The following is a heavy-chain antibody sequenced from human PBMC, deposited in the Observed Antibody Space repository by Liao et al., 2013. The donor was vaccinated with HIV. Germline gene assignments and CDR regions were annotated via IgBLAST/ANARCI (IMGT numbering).Heavy chain of an antibody. D-gene: IGHD5-12*01. CDR3: ARTVATIHHYYYMDV. CDR2: IQTSGGT. Sequence: QVQLQESGPGLVKPSETLSLTCTVSGDSISNYYWNWIRQPAGQGLEWIGRIQTSGGTNYNPSLKSRLTMSVDTSTNQFSLKLSSVTAADTAVYYCARTVATIHHYYYMDVWGKGTTVTVSS. J-gene: IGHJ6*03. V-gene: IGHV4-4*07. CDR1: GDSISNYY.